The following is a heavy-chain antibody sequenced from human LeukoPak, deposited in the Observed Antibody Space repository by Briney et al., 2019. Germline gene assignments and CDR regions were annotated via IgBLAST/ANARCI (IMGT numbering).Heavy chain of an antibody. CDR3: ARDPTQYLRYGYFDY. J-gene: IGHJ4*02. CDR2: IKQDGSEK. V-gene: IGHV3-7*01. CDR1: GFTFSSYW. D-gene: IGHD4-11*01. Sequence: GGSLRLSCAASGFTFSSYWMSWVRQAPGKGLEWVANIKQDGSEKYYVDSVKGRFTISRDNAKNLLYLQMDSLRAEDTAVYYCARDPTQYLRYGYFDYWGQGTLVTVSS.